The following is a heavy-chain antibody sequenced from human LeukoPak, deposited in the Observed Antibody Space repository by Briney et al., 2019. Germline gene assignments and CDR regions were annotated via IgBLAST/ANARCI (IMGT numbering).Heavy chain of an antibody. J-gene: IGHJ4*02. CDR3: ARGQVVAAGRIAY. CDR1: RFTFSSYA. D-gene: IGHD2-15*01. CDR2: ISGGGGST. V-gene: IGHV3-23*01. Sequence: GGSLRLSCAASRFTFSSYAMCWVRQAPGKGLEWVSTISGGGGSTYYADSVKGRFTISRDNAKNSLYLQMNSLRDEDTAVYYCARGQVVAAGRIAYWGQGTLVTVSS.